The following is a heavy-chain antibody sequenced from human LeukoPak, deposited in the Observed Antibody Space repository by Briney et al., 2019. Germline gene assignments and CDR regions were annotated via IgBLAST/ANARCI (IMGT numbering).Heavy chain of an antibody. J-gene: IGHJ4*02. D-gene: IGHD3-22*01. CDR3: GGTFDSSGSSFDY. CDR2: ISYGGSNK. Sequence: GGSLRLSCAASGFTFSSYGMHWVRQAPGKGLEWVAVISYGGSNKYYADSVKGRFTISRDNSKNTLYLQMNSLRAEDTAVYYCGGTFDSSGSSFDYWGQGTLVTVSS. V-gene: IGHV3-30*03. CDR1: GFTFSSYG.